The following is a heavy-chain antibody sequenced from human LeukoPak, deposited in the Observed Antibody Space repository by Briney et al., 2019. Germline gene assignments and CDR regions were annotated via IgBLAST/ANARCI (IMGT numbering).Heavy chain of an antibody. CDR1: GGSFSGYY. V-gene: IGHV4-34*01. D-gene: IGHD6-13*01. CDR2: INHSGST. Sequence: SETVSLTCAVYGGSFSGYYWSWLRQPPGKGLEWIGEINHSGSTNYNPSLKSRVTISIDTSKNQFSLKLSFVTAADTAVYYCARAGFGLAPHRGTPFDYWGQGTLVTVSS. CDR3: ARAGFGLAPHRGTPFDY. J-gene: IGHJ4*02.